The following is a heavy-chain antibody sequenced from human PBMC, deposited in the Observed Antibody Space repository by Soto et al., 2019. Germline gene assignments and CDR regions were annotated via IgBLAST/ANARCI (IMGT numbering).Heavy chain of an antibody. Sequence: SETLSLTCTVSGGSISSGGYYWSWIRQHPGKGLEWIGYISSSGSAYYDPSLNSRVTMSLETSNNQFSLKLSSVTAADTAMYYCARLRCSDTCSVGGAFDVWGRGTMVTVSS. CDR3: ARLRCSDTCSVGGAFDV. V-gene: IGHV4-31*03. D-gene: IGHD2-15*01. CDR1: GGSISSGGYY. CDR2: ISSSGSA. J-gene: IGHJ3*01.